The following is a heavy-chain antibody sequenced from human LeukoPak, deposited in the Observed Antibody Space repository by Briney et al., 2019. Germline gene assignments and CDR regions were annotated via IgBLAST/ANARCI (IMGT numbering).Heavy chain of an antibody. V-gene: IGHV3-9*01. CDR1: GFTFDDYA. CDR3: AKDVDSTWGSIDY. Sequence: PGGSLRLFCAASGFTFDDYAMHCVRQAPGKGLEWVSSISWNSGTIGYADSVKGRFTISRDNAKNSLYLQMNSLRPEDTALYYCAKDVDSTWGSIDYWGQGILVTVSS. CDR2: ISWNSGTI. J-gene: IGHJ4*02. D-gene: IGHD3-16*01.